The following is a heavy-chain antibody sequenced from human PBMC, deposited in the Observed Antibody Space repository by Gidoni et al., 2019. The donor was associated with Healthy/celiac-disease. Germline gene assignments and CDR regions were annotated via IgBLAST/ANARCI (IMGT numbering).Heavy chain of an antibody. V-gene: IGHV3-30-3*01. Sequence: QVQLVASGGGVVQPGRSLRLSCAASGFTFCSYAMHWVRQAPGKGLEGVAVISYDGSNKYYADSVKGRFTISRDNSKNTLYLQMNSLRAEDTAVYYCASMVSFDYWGQGTLVTVSS. J-gene: IGHJ4*02. D-gene: IGHD2-8*01. CDR2: ISYDGSNK. CDR1: GFTFCSYA. CDR3: ASMVSFDY.